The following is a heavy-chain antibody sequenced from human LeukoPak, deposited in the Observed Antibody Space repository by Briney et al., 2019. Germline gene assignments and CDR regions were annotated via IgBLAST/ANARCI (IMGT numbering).Heavy chain of an antibody. CDR1: GYTFTGYY. V-gene: IGHV1-2*02. Sequence: GASVKVSCKASGYTFTGYYMHWVRQAPGQGLEWMGWINSNSGGTNYAQKFQGRVTMTRDTSISTAYMELSRLRSDDTAVYYCARVPLDYDFWSGYPDYWGQGTLVTVSS. D-gene: IGHD3-3*01. CDR3: ARVPLDYDFWSGYPDY. CDR2: INSNSGGT. J-gene: IGHJ4*02.